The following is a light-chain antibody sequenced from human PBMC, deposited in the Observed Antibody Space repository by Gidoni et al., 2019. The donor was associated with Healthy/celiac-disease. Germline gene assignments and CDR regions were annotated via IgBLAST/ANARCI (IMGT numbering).Light chain of an antibody. CDR3: QQRSNWKLT. CDR2: DAS. J-gene: IGKJ4*01. Sequence: EIVLTQSPATLSLSPGERATLSCRASQSVSSYLSWYQQKPGQAPRLLIYDASNRATGTPARISGSGSGTDFTLTISSREPEDFAVYYCQQRSNWKLTFGGXTKVEIK. V-gene: IGKV3-11*01. CDR1: QSVSSY.